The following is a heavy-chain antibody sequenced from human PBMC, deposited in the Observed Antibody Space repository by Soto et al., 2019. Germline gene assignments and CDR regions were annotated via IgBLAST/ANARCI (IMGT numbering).Heavy chain of an antibody. CDR1: SGSISGYF. D-gene: IGHD6-13*01. Sequence: SESLSLSCIVSSGSISGYFWSWIRQPPGKGLEWIAFIYDSGSTNYNPSLKSRVSTSVDTSKNQFSLKLSSVTAADTAVYYCARGWSSSWPYWGQGTPVTVSS. J-gene: IGHJ4*02. CDR2: IYDSGST. CDR3: ARGWSSSWPY. V-gene: IGHV4-59*01.